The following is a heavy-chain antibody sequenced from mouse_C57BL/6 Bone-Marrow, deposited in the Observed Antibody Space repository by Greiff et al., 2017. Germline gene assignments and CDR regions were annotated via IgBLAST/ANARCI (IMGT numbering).Heavy chain of an antibody. CDR1: GYTFTSYW. D-gene: IGHD2-3*01. J-gene: IGHJ3*01. Sequence: QVQLQQSGAELVKPGASVKLSCKASGYTFTSYWMHWVQQRPGQGLEWIGYINPSSGYTNYNQKFKDKATLTADKSSSTAYMQLSSLKYEDSAVYDCARSSLFDGYYVGFAYWGQGTRVTVSA. V-gene: IGHV1-7*01. CDR2: INPSSGYT. CDR3: ARSSLFDGYYVGFAY.